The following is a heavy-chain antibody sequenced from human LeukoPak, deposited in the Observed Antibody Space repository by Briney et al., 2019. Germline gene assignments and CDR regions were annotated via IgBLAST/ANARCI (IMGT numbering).Heavy chain of an antibody. CDR2: ISTSSTYI. V-gene: IGHV3-21*04. D-gene: IGHD3-22*01. CDR3: AKAGGIVVVITGIFDY. J-gene: IGHJ4*02. CDR1: GFTFSDYN. Sequence: GGSLRLSCVVSGFTFSDYNMNWVRQAPGKGLEWVASISTSSTYIYYADSMTGRFTISRDNAKNSLYLQMNSLRAEDTAVYYCAKAGGIVVVITGIFDYWGQGTLATVSS.